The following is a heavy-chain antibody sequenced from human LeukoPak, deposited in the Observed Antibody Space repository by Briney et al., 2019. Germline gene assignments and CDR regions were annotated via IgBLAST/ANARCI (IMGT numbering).Heavy chain of an antibody. CDR1: GGSISSGDYY. CDR2: IYYSGST. Sequence: SETLSLTCTVSGGSISSGDYYWSWIRQPPGKGLEWSGYIYYSGSTYYNPSLKSRVTISVDTSKNQFSLKLSSVTAADTAVYYCARGQLYDSSGYYYPPWFDYWGQGTLVTLSS. CDR3: ARGQLYDSSGYYYPPWFDY. D-gene: IGHD3-22*01. J-gene: IGHJ4*02. V-gene: IGHV4-30-4*08.